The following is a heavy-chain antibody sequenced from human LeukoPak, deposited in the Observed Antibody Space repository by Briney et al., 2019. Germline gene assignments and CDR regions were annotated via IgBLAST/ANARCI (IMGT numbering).Heavy chain of an antibody. V-gene: IGHV4-39*01. CDR1: GGSFSSSSYY. CDR3: ARTYGGTYYTDY. J-gene: IGHJ4*02. D-gene: IGHD1-26*01. Sequence: SETLSLTCTVSGGSFSSSSYYWGWIRQSPGKGLEWIGNIHYSGSTDYNPSLKSRVTISGDTSKNQFSLKLISLTAADTAVYYCARTYGGTYYTDYWGQGTLVTVSS. CDR2: IHYSGST.